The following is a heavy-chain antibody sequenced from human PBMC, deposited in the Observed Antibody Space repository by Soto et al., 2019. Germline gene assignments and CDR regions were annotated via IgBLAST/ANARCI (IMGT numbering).Heavy chain of an antibody. J-gene: IGHJ5*02. CDR3: ARVLWGVVNWLDP. V-gene: IGHV1-18*01. Sequence: HLVKSGPEVKKPGASITVSCKTSGDTFTNFSLSWVRQAPGQGLEWMGWIATYNSNRNYAQKFQGRLTLTTDTSTCTAYMELKSLGYDDTVAYYCARVLWGVVNWLDPCGQGTLVTVSS. CDR2: IATYNSNR. CDR1: GDTFTNFS. D-gene: IGHD3-10*01.